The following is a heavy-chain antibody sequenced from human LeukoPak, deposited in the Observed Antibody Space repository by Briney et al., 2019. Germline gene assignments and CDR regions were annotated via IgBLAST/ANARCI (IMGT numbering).Heavy chain of an antibody. CDR2: IYTSGST. J-gene: IGHJ4*02. Sequence: SQTLSLTCTVSGGSISSGGYYWSWIRQPAGKGLEWIGHIYTSGSTNYNPSLKSRVTISVDTSKNQFSLKLSSVTAADTAVYYCARTPGIAALYYLDYWGQGTLVTVSS. D-gene: IGHD6-13*01. V-gene: IGHV4-61*09. CDR3: ARTPGIAALYYLDY. CDR1: GGSISSGGYY.